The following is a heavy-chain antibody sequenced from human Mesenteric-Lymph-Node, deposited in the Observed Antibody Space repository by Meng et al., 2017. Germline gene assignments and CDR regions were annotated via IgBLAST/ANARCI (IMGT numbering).Heavy chain of an antibody. Sequence: QSQLPQVSPGLVKPAGTLSLTCAVSGGSISSCNWWRWVRQPPGKGLEWIGEIYHSGSTNYNPSLKSRVTISVDKSKNQFSLKLSSVTAADTAVYYCAMLGYCSSTSCRNYWGQGTLVTVSS. V-gene: IGHV4-4*02. CDR2: IYHSGST. CDR1: GGSISSCNW. J-gene: IGHJ4*02. CDR3: AMLGYCSSTSCRNY. D-gene: IGHD2-2*01.